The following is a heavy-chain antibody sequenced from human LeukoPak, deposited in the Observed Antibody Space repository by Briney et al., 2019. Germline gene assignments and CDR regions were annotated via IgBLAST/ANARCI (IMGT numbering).Heavy chain of an antibody. D-gene: IGHD1-26*01. Sequence: GGSLRLSCAASGFTFSSYAMSWVRQAPGKGLEWVSAISGSGGNTYYADSVKGRFTISRDNSKNTMYLQMNSLRAEDTAVYYCAKTPIKWELLPGYYFDYWGQGTLVTVSS. CDR1: GFTFSSYA. V-gene: IGHV3-23*01. CDR3: AKTPIKWELLPGYYFDY. J-gene: IGHJ4*02. CDR2: ISGSGGNT.